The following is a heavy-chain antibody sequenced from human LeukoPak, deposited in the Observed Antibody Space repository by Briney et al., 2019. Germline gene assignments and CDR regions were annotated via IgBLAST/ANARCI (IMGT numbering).Heavy chain of an antibody. Sequence: GGSLRLSCAASGFTFSESYMSWIRQAPGEGLEWGSYISSSASTIYYADSVKGRFTISRDNAKNSLYLQMNSLRAEDPAVYYCARDGGSDTSYFDYWGQGTLVTVSS. V-gene: IGHV3-11*04. J-gene: IGHJ4*02. CDR2: ISSSASTI. CDR3: ARDGGSDTSYFDY. CDR1: GFTFSESY.